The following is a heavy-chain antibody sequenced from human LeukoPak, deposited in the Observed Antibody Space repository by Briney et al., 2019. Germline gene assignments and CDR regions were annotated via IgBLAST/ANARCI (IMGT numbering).Heavy chain of an antibody. CDR2: IYPGDSDT. V-gene: IGHV5-51*01. Sequence: GEPLKISCKGSGYSFTSYWIGWVRQMPGKGLEWMGIIYPGDSDTRYSPSFQGQVTISADKSISTAYLQWSSLKASDTAMYYCALYITMVRGVISWFDPWGQGTLVTVSS. CDR1: GYSFTSYW. D-gene: IGHD3-10*01. J-gene: IGHJ5*02. CDR3: ALYITMVRGVISWFDP.